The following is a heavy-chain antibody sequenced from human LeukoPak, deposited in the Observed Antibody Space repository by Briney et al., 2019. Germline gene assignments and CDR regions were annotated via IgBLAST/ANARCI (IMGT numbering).Heavy chain of an antibody. V-gene: IGHV5-51*01. CDR2: IYPGDSDT. CDR1: GYSFTSYW. J-gene: IGHJ6*02. CDR3: ARQSRYDFWSGYYGDYYGMDV. Sequence: GESLKISCKGSGYSFTSYWIGWVRQMPGKGLEWMGIIYPGDSDTRYSPSFQGQVTISADKSISTAYLQWSSLKASGTAMYYCARQSRYDFWSGYYGDYYGMDVWGQGTTVTVSS. D-gene: IGHD3-3*01.